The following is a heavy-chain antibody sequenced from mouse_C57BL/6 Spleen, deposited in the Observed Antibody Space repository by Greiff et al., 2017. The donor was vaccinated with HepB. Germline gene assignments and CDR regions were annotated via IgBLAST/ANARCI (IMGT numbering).Heavy chain of an antibody. Sequence: DVQLVESGGGLVQPGGSLSLSCAASGFTFTDYYMSWVRQPPGKALEWLGFIRNKANGYTTEYSASVKGRFTISRDNSQSILYLQMNALRAEDSATYYCARYRTGTGRGFDYWGQGTTLTVSS. CDR1: GFTFTDYY. D-gene: IGHD4-1*01. V-gene: IGHV7-3*01. CDR2: IRNKANGYTT. CDR3: ARYRTGTGRGFDY. J-gene: IGHJ2*01.